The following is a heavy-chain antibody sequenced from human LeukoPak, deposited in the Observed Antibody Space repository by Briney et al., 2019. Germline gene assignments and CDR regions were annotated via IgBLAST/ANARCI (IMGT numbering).Heavy chain of an antibody. Sequence: SETLSLTCAVYGGSFSGYYWSWIRQPPGKGLEWIGEINHSGSTNYNPSPKSRVTTSVDTSKNQFSLKLNSVTAADTAVYYCAGLIRPGWFDPWGQGTLVTVSS. CDR3: AGLIRPGWFDP. D-gene: IGHD1-14*01. J-gene: IGHJ5*02. V-gene: IGHV4-34*01. CDR1: GGSFSGYY. CDR2: INHSGST.